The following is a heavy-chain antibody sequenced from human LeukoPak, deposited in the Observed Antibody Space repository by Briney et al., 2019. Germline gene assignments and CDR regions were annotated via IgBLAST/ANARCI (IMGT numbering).Heavy chain of an antibody. CDR3: ARLTNSGSYLYYFDY. Sequence: GGSLRLSCAASGFTFSSYSMNWVRQAPGKGLEWVSSIGSSSSYIYYADSVKGRFTISRDNAKNSLYLQMNNLRAEDTAVFYCARLTNSGSYLYYFDYWGQGTLVTVSS. J-gene: IGHJ4*02. D-gene: IGHD1-26*01. V-gene: IGHV3-21*01. CDR1: GFTFSSYS. CDR2: IGSSSSYI.